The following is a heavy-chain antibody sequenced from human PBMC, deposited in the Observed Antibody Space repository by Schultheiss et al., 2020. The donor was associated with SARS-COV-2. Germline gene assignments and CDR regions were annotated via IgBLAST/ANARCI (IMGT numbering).Heavy chain of an antibody. Sequence: SETLSLTCTVSGGSISSYYWSWIRQPPGKGLEWIGSIYYSGSTYYNPSLKSRVTISVDTSKNQFSLKLSSVTAADTAVYYCARVSRFWSGYSSYYYYYGMDVWGQGTTVTVSS. J-gene: IGHJ6*02. D-gene: IGHD3-3*01. CDR2: IYYSGST. CDR3: ARVSRFWSGYSSYYYYYGMDV. V-gene: IGHV4-59*12. CDR1: GGSISSYY.